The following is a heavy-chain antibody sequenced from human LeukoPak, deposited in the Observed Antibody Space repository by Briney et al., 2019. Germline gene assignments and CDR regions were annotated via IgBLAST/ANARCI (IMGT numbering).Heavy chain of an antibody. D-gene: IGHD3-3*01. CDR1: GGSISSGGYS. J-gene: IGHJ6*02. CDR2: IYYSGST. V-gene: IGHV4-61*08. CDR3: ARSWKDNDFWDHYYGMDV. Sequence: PSETLSLTCAVPGGSISSGGYSWSWIRQPPGKGLEWIGNIYYSGSTNYNPSLKSRVTISVDSSKNQFSLKLSSVTAADTAVYYCARSWKDNDFWDHYYGMDVWGQGTTVTVSS.